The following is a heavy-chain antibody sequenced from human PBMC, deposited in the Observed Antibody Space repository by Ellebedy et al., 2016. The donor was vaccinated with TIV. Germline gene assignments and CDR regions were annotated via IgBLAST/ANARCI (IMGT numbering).Heavy chain of an antibody. Sequence: GGSLRLSXLGSGFPFSDFWMNWVRQAPGKGLEWVGNIKQDASETLYVDSVKGRFTISRDNARNSLYLQINDLRAEDTAVYYCAGSWGWRHEYWGQGTLVTVSS. V-gene: IGHV3-7*01. J-gene: IGHJ4*02. D-gene: IGHD1-26*01. CDR3: AGSWGWRHEY. CDR2: IKQDASET. CDR1: GFPFSDFW.